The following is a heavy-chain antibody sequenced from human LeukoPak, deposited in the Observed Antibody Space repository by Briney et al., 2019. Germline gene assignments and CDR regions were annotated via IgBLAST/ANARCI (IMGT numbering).Heavy chain of an antibody. Sequence: SETLSLTCTVSGGSISSYYWSWIRQPPGKGLEWIGYIYYSGSTNYNPSLKSRVTISVDTSKNQFSLKLSSVTAADTAVYYCARTRNYDFWSGYSNWFDPWGQGTLVTVPS. V-gene: IGHV4-59*01. CDR1: GGSISSYY. D-gene: IGHD3-3*01. CDR3: ARTRNYDFWSGYSNWFDP. J-gene: IGHJ5*02. CDR2: IYYSGST.